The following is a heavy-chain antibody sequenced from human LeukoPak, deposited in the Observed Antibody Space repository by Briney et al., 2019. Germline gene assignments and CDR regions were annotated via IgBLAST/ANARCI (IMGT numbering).Heavy chain of an antibody. CDR3: AKDGSDYYDSSGLDY. V-gene: IGHV3-30*18. CDR1: GFTFSSYG. J-gene: IGHJ4*02. CDR2: ISYDGSNK. Sequence: PGGSLRLSCAASGFTFSSYGMHWVRQAPGKGLEWVAVISYDGSNKYYADSVKGRFTISRDNSKNTLYLQMNSLRAEDTAVYYCAKDGSDYYDSSGLDYWGQGTLVTVSS. D-gene: IGHD3-22*01.